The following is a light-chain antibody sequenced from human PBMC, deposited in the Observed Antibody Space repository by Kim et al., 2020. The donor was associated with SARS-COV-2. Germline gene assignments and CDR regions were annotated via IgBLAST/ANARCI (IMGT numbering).Light chain of an antibody. CDR2: GAS. J-gene: IGKJ1*01. CDR3: QQQG. Sequence: EIVLTQSPGTLSLSPGERATLSCRASQSVSSSYLAWYQQKPGQAPRLLIYGASSRATGIPDRFSGSGSGTDFTLTISRLEPEDFAVYYCQQQGFGQRTKVDIK. CDR1: QSVSSSY. V-gene: IGKV3-20*01.